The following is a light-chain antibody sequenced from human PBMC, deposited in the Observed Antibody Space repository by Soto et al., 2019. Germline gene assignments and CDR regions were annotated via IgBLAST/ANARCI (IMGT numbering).Light chain of an antibody. CDR1: SGDVGGYNY. CDR3: SSYTSSSTLV. V-gene: IGLV2-14*01. J-gene: IGLJ2*01. CDR2: DVG. Sequence: QSALTQPASVSGSPGQSITISCTGTSGDVGGYNYVSWYQQHPGKAPKLMIYDVGNRPSGVSNRFSGSKSGNTASLTISGLQAEDEADYYCSSYTSSSTLVFGGGTKLTVL.